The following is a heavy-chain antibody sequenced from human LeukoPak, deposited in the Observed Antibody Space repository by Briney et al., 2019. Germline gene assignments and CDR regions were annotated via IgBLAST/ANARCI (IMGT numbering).Heavy chain of an antibody. D-gene: IGHD3-22*01. CDR3: AKGITVMMVAPGY. Sequence: PGGSLRLSCAASGFTVSSNYMTWVRQAPGKGLEWVSVIYSNNTTFYADSVKGRFIISRDKSKNTLYLQMNSLRAEDTAVYYCAKGITVMMVAPGYWGQGTLVTVSS. V-gene: IGHV3-53*01. CDR2: IYSNNTT. CDR1: GFTVSSNY. J-gene: IGHJ4*02.